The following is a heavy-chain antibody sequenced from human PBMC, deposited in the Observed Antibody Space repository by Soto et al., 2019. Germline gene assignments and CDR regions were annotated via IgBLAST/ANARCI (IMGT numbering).Heavy chain of an antibody. J-gene: IGHJ4*02. V-gene: IGHV1-8*01. Sequence: QVQLVQSGAEVKKPGASVKVSCKASGYTFTSYDINWVRQATGQGLEWMGWMNPNSGNTGYAQKFQGRVTIARHTSISTAYIELSSLRSQYKAVYYCARFDIVDPNMFDYWGKGTLVTVSS. D-gene: IGHD5-12*01. CDR3: ARFDIVDPNMFDY. CDR1: GYTFTSYD. CDR2: MNPNSGNT.